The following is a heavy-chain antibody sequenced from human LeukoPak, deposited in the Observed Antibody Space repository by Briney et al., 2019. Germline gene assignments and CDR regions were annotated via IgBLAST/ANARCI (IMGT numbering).Heavy chain of an antibody. CDR3: ARYLTQLGYFDF. J-gene: IGHJ4*02. CDR2: INHSGST. Sequence: PSETLSLTCAVYGGSFSGYYWSWIRQPPGKGLEWIGEINHSGSTNYNPSLKSRVTISVDTSKNQFSLRLSSVTAADTAVYYCARYLTQLGYFDFWGQGTLVTVSS. D-gene: IGHD1-1*01. CDR1: GGSFSGYY. V-gene: IGHV4-34*01.